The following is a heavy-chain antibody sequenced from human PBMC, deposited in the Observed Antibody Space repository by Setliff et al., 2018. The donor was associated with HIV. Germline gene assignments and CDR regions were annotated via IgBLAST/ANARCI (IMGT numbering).Heavy chain of an antibody. CDR3: TTGPYNGYSD. CDR1: GFTFNTYA. V-gene: IGHV3-74*01. Sequence: GGSLRLSCAASGFTFNTYAVHWVRQVPGKGLEWVSRITNDVSATTYADFVKGRFTISRDNAKNMVYLQMNSLRVEDTAVYYCTTGPYNGYSDWGHGTAVTVSS. J-gene: IGHJ4*01. CDR2: ITNDVSAT. D-gene: IGHD5-12*01.